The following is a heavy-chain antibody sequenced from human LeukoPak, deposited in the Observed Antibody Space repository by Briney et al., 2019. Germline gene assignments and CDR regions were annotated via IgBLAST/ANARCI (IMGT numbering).Heavy chain of an antibody. Sequence: ASVKVSCKASGYTFTSYGISWVRQAPGQGLEWVGWISAYDGKTEYAQKVQGRVTMTTDTATSTAYMELTSLKSDDTAVYYCTIYSRTFNAFDVWGQGTMVTVSS. J-gene: IGHJ3*01. V-gene: IGHV1-18*01. CDR3: TIYSRTFNAFDV. D-gene: IGHD2-21*01. CDR2: ISAYDGKT. CDR1: GYTFTSYG.